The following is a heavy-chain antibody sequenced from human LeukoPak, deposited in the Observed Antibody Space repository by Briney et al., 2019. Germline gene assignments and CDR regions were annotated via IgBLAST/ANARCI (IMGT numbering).Heavy chain of an antibody. CDR2: IYYSGST. CDR3: ARRRGYSFACDY. J-gene: IGHJ4*02. Sequence: SETLSLTCNVSGDSISSTNYYWGWIRQPPGKGLEWIGDIYYSGSTYYNPSLKSRVTISVDTSKNQFSLHLNSVTAADTAVYYCARRRGYSFACDYWGQGMLVTVSS. V-gene: IGHV4-39*01. D-gene: IGHD5-18*01. CDR1: GDSISSTNYY.